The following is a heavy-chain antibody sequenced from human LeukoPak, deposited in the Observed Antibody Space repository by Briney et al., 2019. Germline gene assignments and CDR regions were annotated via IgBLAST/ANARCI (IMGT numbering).Heavy chain of an antibody. CDR2: INSDGSST. V-gene: IGHV3-74*01. CDR1: GFTFRSYW. CDR3: TRGYYHFWSGYYP. D-gene: IGHD3-3*01. J-gene: IGHJ5*02. Sequence: GGSLRLSCAASGFTFRSYWMHWVRQAPGKGLVWVSRINSDGSSTSYADSVKGRFTISRDNAKNTLYLQMNSLRAEDTAVYYCTRGYYHFWSGYYPWGQGTLVTVSS.